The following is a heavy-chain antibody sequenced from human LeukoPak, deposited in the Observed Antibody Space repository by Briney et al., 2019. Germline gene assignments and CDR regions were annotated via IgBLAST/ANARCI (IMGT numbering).Heavy chain of an antibody. V-gene: IGHV4-59*01. CDR2: IYYSGST. CDR1: GGSISSYY. CDR3: ARQYSSSSKVFDY. D-gene: IGHD6-6*01. J-gene: IGHJ4*02. Sequence: SETLSLTCTVSGGSISSYYWSWIRQPPGKGLEWIGYIYYSGSTNYNPSLKSRVTISVDTSKNQFSLKLSSVTAADTAVYYCARQYSSSSKVFDYWGQGTLDTVSS.